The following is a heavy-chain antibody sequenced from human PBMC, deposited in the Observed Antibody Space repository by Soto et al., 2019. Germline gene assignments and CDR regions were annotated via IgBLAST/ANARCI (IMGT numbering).Heavy chain of an antibody. CDR1: GGSISSGDYY. J-gene: IGHJ6*04. CDR3: ARKILDYYDSSGDYNYYYSMDG. D-gene: IGHD3-22*01. CDR2: IYYSGST. Sequence: SETLSLTCTVSGGSISSGDYYWSWIRQPPGKGLEWIGYIYYSGSTYYNPSLKSRVTISVDTSKNQFSLKLSSVIAADTAVYYCARKILDYYDSSGDYNYYYSMDGWGKGTKVTVSS. V-gene: IGHV4-30-4*01.